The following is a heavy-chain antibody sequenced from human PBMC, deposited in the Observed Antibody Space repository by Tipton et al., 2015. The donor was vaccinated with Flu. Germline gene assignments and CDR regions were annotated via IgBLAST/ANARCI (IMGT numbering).Heavy chain of an antibody. Sequence: LRLSCAVSGYSISSGYYWGWIRQPPGKGLEWIGNIYHSGNSYHNPSLKSRVTISVDTSKNQFSLRLSSVTAADTAVYYCAGRDYSNYVSEPKNWFDPWGQGTLVTVSS. D-gene: IGHD4-11*01. CDR3: AGRDYSNYVSEPKNWFDP. J-gene: IGHJ5*02. CDR1: GYSISSGYY. CDR2: IYHSGNS. V-gene: IGHV4-38-2*01.